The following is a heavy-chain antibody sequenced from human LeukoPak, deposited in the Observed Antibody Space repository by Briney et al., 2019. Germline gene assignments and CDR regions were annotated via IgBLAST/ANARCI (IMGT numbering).Heavy chain of an antibody. D-gene: IGHD3-10*01. CDR2: INHSGST. CDR1: GGSFSGYY. J-gene: IGHJ6*03. V-gene: IGHV4-34*01. CDR3: AREDYYGSGSYYNFHYYYYMDV. Sequence: SETLSLTCAVYGGSFSGYYWGWIRQPPGKGLEWIGEINHSGSTNYNPSLKSQVTISVDTSKNQFSLKLSSVTAADTAVYYCAREDYYGSGSYYNFHYYYYMDVWGKGTTVTISS.